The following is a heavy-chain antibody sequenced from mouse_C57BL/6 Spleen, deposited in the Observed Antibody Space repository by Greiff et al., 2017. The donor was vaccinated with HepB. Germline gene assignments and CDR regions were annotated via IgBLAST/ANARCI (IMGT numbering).Heavy chain of an antibody. CDR3: TPITGTGFAY. Sequence: EVQLQQSGAELVRPGASVKLSCTASGFNIKDDYMHWVKQRPEQGLEWIGWIDPENGDTEYASKFQGKATITADTSSNTAYLQLSSLTSEDTAVYYSTPITGTGFAYWGQGTLVTVSA. V-gene: IGHV14-4*01. J-gene: IGHJ3*01. CDR1: GFNIKDDY. CDR2: IDPENGDT. D-gene: IGHD4-1*01.